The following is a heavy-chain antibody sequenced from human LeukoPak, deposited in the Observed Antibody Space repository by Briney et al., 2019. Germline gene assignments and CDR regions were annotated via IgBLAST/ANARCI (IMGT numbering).Heavy chain of an antibody. D-gene: IGHD6-13*01. J-gene: IGHJ4*02. CDR1: GYTFTSYY. CDR2: INPSGGST. CDR3: ARDWRLIAADGPPSYYFDY. V-gene: IGHV1-46*01. Sequence: ASVKVSCKASGYTFTSYYMHWVRQAPGQGLEWMGIINPSGGSTSYAQKFQGRVTMTRDTSTSTVYMELSSLRSEDTAVYYCARDWRLIAADGPPSYYFDYFGQGTLVTVSS.